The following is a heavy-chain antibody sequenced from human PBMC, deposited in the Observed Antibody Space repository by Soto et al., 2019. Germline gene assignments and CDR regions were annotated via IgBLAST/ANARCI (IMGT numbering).Heavy chain of an antibody. D-gene: IGHD5-18*01. Sequence: EVQLLESGGGLVQPGGSLRLSCAASGFTFSSYAMSWVRPAPGKGLEWVSTISGNGGNTYYADSVKGRFTISRDNSKSTLYLQMNSLRAEDTAVYYCAKVHGYSFGNPLDYWSQGTLVTVSS. CDR2: ISGNGGNT. J-gene: IGHJ4*02. CDR1: GFTFSSYA. V-gene: IGHV3-23*01. CDR3: AKVHGYSFGNPLDY.